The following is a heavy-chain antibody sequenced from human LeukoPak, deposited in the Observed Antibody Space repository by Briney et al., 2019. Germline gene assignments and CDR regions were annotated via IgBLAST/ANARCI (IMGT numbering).Heavy chain of an antibody. CDR3: ARESIAVAGTRWFDP. CDR1: GGSISSSNYY. J-gene: IGHJ5*02. CDR2: IKQDGSEK. Sequence: ETLSLTCTVSGGSISSSNYYWGWIRQPPGKGLEWVANIKQDGSEKYYVDSVKGRFTISRDNAKNSLYLQMNSLRAEDTAVYYCARESIAVAGTRWFDPWGQGTLVTVSS. V-gene: IGHV3-7*01. D-gene: IGHD6-19*01.